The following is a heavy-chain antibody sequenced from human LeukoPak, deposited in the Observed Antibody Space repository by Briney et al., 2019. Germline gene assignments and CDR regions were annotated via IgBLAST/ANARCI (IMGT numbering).Heavy chain of an antibody. CDR2: ISAYNGNT. J-gene: IGHJ6*02. Sequence: ASVKVSCKASGYTFTSYGISWVRPAPGQGLEWMGWISAYNGNTNYAQKLQGRVTMTTDTSTSTAYMELRSLRSDDTAVYYCARVTYYYDSSGYSRLDYYYGMDVWGQGTTVTVSS. CDR3: ARVTYYYDSSGYSRLDYYYGMDV. V-gene: IGHV1-18*01. CDR1: GYTFTSYG. D-gene: IGHD3-22*01.